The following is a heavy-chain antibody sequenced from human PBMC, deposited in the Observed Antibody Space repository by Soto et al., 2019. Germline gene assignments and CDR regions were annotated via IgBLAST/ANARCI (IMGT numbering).Heavy chain of an antibody. V-gene: IGHV1-18*01. Sequence: ASGKVTCKASGYTFTSYGISWVRQAPGQGLEWMGWISAYNGNTNYARKLQGRVTMTTDTSTSTAYMELRSLRSDDTAVYYCASTEYYYDSSGYSPSGYWGQGTLVTVSS. J-gene: IGHJ4*02. D-gene: IGHD3-22*01. CDR2: ISAYNGNT. CDR3: ASTEYYYDSSGYSPSGY. CDR1: GYTFTSYG.